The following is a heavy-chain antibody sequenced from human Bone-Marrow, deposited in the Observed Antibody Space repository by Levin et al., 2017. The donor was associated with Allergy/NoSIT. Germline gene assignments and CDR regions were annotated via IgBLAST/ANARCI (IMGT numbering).Heavy chain of an antibody. D-gene: IGHD2-2*02. CDR1: GGSFSGYY. CDR3: ARGALDIVVVPAAIQISYYYDYGMDV. V-gene: IGHV4-34*01. CDR2: INHSGST. Sequence: KPSETLSLTCAVYGGSFSGYYWSWIRQPPGKGLEWIGEINHSGSTNYNPSLKSRVTISVDTSKNQFSLKLSSVTAADTAVYYCARGALDIVVVPAAIQISYYYDYGMDVWGQGTTVTVSS. J-gene: IGHJ6*02.